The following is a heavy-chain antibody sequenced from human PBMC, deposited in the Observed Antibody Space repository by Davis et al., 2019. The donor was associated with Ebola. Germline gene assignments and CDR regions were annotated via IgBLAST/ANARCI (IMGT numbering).Heavy chain of an antibody. Sequence: GESLKISCAASGFTFSSYAMSWVRQAPGKGPEWVSAISGGGDSPYYADSVKGRFTISRDNSKNTVYLQMDSLRGEDTAVYYCANRRLWGQGTTVTVSS. CDR1: GFTFSSYA. CDR2: ISGGGDSP. CDR3: ANRRL. D-gene: IGHD6-25*01. V-gene: IGHV3-23*01. J-gene: IGHJ6*02.